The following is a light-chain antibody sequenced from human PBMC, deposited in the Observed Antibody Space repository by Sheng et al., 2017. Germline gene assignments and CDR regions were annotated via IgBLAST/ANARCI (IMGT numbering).Light chain of an antibody. Sequence: QSALTQPASVSGSPGQSITISCTGTSNDVGAYDHVSWYQQHPGKAPKLMIYDVSNRPSGVSNRFSGSKSGHTASLTISGLQAEDEGDYYCSSFTISSTLVVFGGGTKLTVL. CDR1: SNDVGAYDH. J-gene: IGLJ2*01. V-gene: IGLV2-14*03. CDR2: DVS. CDR3: SSFTISSTLVV.